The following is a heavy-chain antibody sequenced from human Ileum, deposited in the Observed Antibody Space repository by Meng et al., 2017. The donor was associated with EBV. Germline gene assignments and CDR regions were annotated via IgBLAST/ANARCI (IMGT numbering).Heavy chain of an antibody. CDR2: ISSSSSYI. CDR3: ARAPPYGPCFDH. Sequence: EVQLVESGGXLVKPGGSLRLSCAASGFTFSSYSMNWVRQAPGKGLEWVSSISSSSSYIYYADSVKGRFTISRDNAKNSLYLQMNSLRAEDTAVYYCARAPPYGPCFDHLGQGRLGTVSS. D-gene: IGHD4-17*01. V-gene: IGHV3-21*01. J-gene: IGHJ4*02. CDR1: GFTFSSYS.